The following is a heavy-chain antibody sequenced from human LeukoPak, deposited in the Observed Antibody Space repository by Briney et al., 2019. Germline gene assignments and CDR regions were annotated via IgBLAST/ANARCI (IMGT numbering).Heavy chain of an antibody. Sequence: SETLSLTCTVSGXSISSDYWSWIRQPPGKGLEWIGYINYSGSTNYNPSLKSRVTISVDTSKNQFSLKLSSVTAADTAVYFCARYRDGYKWDYWGQGTLVTASS. CDR1: GXSISSDY. J-gene: IGHJ4*02. V-gene: IGHV4-59*01. D-gene: IGHD5-24*01. CDR2: INYSGST. CDR3: ARYRDGYKWDY.